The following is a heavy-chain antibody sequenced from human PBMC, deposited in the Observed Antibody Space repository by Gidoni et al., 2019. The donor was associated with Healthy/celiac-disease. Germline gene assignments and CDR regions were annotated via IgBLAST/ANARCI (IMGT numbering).Heavy chain of an antibody. Sequence: EVQLLESGGGWVQPGGYLRLACAAAGVTFSSVAMSWVRQAPGKGLACVSAISGSGGSTYYAASVQGRFTISRDNSKNTLYLQMTSLRAEDPAVYYCAKAPSGIAVAGLPVDWGQGTLVTVSS. CDR1: GVTFSSVA. V-gene: IGHV3-23*01. D-gene: IGHD6-19*01. J-gene: IGHJ4*02. CDR2: ISGSGGST. CDR3: AKAPSGIAVAGLPVD.